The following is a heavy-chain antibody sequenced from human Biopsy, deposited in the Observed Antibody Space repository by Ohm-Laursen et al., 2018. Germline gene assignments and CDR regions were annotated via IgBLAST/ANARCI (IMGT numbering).Heavy chain of an antibody. V-gene: IGHV4-39*01. CDR1: GGSISSNYYY. D-gene: IGHD2-15*01. CDR3: ARHGSQGYCTGGSCVDY. J-gene: IGHJ4*02. Sequence: SQTLSLTCTASGGSISSNYYYWGWIRQPPGKGLEWIGSIYYRGNTNYNPSLKSRVTISVDTSKNQFSLKLSSATAADTAVFYCARHGSQGYCTGGSCVDYWGQGALVTVSS. CDR2: IYYRGNT.